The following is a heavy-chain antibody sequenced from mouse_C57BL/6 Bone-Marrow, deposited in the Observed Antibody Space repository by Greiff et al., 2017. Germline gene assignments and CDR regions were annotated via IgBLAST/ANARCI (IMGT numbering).Heavy chain of an antibody. J-gene: IGHJ3*01. CDR2: IYPGSGST. V-gene: IGHV1-55*01. CDR1: GYTFTSYW. CDR3: ARAGEDSIFAY. D-gene: IGHD2-10*02. Sequence: VKLQQPGAELVKPGASVKMSCKASGYTFTSYWITWVKQRPGQGLEWIGDIYPGSGSTNYNEKFKSKATLTVDTSSSTAYMQRSSLTSEDSAVYYCARAGEDSIFAYWGQGTLVTVSA.